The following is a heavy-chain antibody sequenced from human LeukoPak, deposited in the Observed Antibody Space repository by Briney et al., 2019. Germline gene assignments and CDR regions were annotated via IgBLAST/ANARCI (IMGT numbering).Heavy chain of an antibody. CDR3: AKAGDNYYDSSGYYYPDY. V-gene: IGHV3-23*01. CDR2: ISGSGGST. J-gene: IGHJ4*02. Sequence: QPGGSLRLSCAASGFTFSSYAMSWVRQAPGKGLEWVSAISGSGGSTYYADSVKGRFTISRDNSKNTLYLQMNSLRAEDKAVYYCAKAGDNYYDSSGYYYPDYWGQGTLVTVSS. D-gene: IGHD3-22*01. CDR1: GFTFSSYA.